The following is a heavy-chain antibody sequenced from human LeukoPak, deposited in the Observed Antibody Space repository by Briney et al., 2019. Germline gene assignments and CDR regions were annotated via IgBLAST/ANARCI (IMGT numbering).Heavy chain of an antibody. CDR3: ARETAGPEYHYYSYYMDV. CDR2: IIPIFGTA. CDR1: GGTFSSYA. D-gene: IGHD2-2*02. Sequence: SVKVSCKASGGTFSSYAISWVQQAPGQGPEWMGGIIPIFGTANHAQKFQGRVTITADESTSTAYMELSSLRSEDTAVYYCARETAGPEYHYYSYYMDVWGKGTTVTVSS. V-gene: IGHV1-69*13. J-gene: IGHJ6*03.